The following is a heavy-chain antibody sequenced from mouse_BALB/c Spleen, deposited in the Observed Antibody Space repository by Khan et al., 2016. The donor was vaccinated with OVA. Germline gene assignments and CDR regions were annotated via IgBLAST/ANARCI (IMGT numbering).Heavy chain of an antibody. J-gene: IGHJ3*01. CDR3: ARGDYSSFAY. V-gene: IGHV1-5*01. CDR2: IYPGNSDT. Sequence: VQLKQSGTVLARPGASVKMSCKASGYSFTSYLIHWVKQRPGQGLEWIGDIYPGNSDTTYNQKFKDKAKLTAGTSANTAYMELSSLTNEDSAVCYCARGDYSSFAYWGQGTLVTVSA. CDR1: GYSFTSYL. D-gene: IGHD2-12*01.